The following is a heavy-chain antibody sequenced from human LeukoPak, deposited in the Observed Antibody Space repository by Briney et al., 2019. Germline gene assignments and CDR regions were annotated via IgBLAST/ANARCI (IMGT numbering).Heavy chain of an antibody. V-gene: IGHV4-34*01. CDR1: GGSFRGFY. J-gene: IGHJ4*02. D-gene: IGHD6-13*01. Sequence: SETLSLTRAVYGGSFRGFYWGWVPQPPGKGLEWIGEINHSGSTNYNPSLKSRVTISVDTSKNQFSLKLSSVTAADTAVYYCARVIAAAGKVDYWGQGTLVTVSS. CDR3: ARVIAAAGKVDY. CDR2: INHSGST.